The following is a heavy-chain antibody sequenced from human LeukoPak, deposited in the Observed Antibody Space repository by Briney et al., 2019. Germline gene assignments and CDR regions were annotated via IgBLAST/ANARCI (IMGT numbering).Heavy chain of an antibody. D-gene: IGHD6-19*01. V-gene: IGHV3-23*01. CDR2: IDGVGDRT. J-gene: IGHJ4*02. CDR3: AKASRQAAVASPLDY. Sequence: GGSLRLSCAASGFTFNPYAMSWVRQAPGKGLEWVAVIDGVGDRTYYADSVKGRFTISRDNSKDTLFLQMNSLKADDTAVYYCAKASRQAAVASPLDYCGQGSLVTVSS. CDR1: GFTFNPYA.